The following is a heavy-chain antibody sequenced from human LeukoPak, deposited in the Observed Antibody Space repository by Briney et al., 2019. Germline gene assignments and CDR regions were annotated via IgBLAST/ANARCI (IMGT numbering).Heavy chain of an antibody. J-gene: IGHJ4*02. CDR3: AKDLGRYRNNYFDY. V-gene: IGHV3-53*04. D-gene: IGHD1-26*01. Sequence: QPGGSLRLSCAASGFTVSSNYMSSVRLAPGKGLEWVSVIYSGGSTYYADSVKGRFTISRHNSKNTLYLQMNSLRDEDTAVYYCAKDLGRYRNNYFDYWGQGTLVTVSS. CDR1: GFTVSSNY. CDR2: IYSGGST.